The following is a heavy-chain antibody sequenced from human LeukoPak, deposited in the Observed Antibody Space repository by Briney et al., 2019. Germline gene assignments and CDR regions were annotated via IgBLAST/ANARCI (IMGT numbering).Heavy chain of an antibody. Sequence: SETLSLSSTVSGGSMSHYYWSWVRQTPGKGLEYIGYISYSGSTDHNPPLKSRVTISLDTSKNRFSLQLSSVTAADTAVYYCARRGRAAGKYGGYEYWYFDYWGQGTLVTVSS. CDR2: ISYSGST. V-gene: IGHV4-59*08. D-gene: IGHD5-12*01. CDR3: ARRGRAAGKYGGYEYWYFDY. CDR1: GGSMSHYY. J-gene: IGHJ4*02.